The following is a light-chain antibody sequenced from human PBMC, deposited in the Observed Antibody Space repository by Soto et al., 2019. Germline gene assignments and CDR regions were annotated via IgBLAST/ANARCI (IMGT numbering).Light chain of an antibody. J-gene: IGLJ2*01. CDR3: SSYTGSTTTVV. CDR2: DVS. CDR1: SSDVGGYNY. Sequence: QSALTQPASVSGSPGQSITISCTGTSSDVGGYNYVSWYQQHPGKAPNLIIFDVSNRPSGVSNRFSGSKSGNSASLTISGLQAEDEADYYCSSYTGSTTTVVFGGGTKLTVL. V-gene: IGLV2-14*01.